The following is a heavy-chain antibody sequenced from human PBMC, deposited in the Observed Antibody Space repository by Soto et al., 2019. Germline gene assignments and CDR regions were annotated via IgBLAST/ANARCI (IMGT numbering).Heavy chain of an antibody. CDR3: ARDNGYSYGTGRVDY. D-gene: IGHD5-18*01. V-gene: IGHV1-18*01. J-gene: IGHJ4*02. Sequence: QVQVVQSGAEVKKPGASVKVSCKASGYTFTSNGISWVRQAPGQGLEWMGWISAYNGNTNYAQKLQGRVTMTTDTTTGTAHLELRSLRSEDTAVYYCARDNGYSYGTGRVDYWGQGTLVTVSS. CDR2: ISAYNGNT. CDR1: GYTFTSNG.